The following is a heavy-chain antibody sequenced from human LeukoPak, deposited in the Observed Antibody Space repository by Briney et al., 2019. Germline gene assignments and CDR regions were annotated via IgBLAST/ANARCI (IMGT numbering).Heavy chain of an antibody. CDR3: ARGAVAGSLGAFDI. CDR2: IFPDDSDT. J-gene: IGHJ3*02. Sequence: GESLKISCEGSGYSFSTYWIGWVRQMPGKGLEWMGIIFPDDSDTRYSPSFQGQVTISADKSISVAYLQWSSLKASDTAMYYCARGAVAGSLGAFDIWGQGSMVTVSS. V-gene: IGHV5-51*01. CDR1: GYSFSTYW. D-gene: IGHD6-19*01.